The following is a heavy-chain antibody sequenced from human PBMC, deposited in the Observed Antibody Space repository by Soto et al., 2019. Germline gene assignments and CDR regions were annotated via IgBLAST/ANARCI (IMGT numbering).Heavy chain of an antibody. CDR1: GYTFTGYY. Sequence: ASVKGSCTASGYTFTGYYMHWVRHAPGQGLEWMGWINPNSGGTNYAQKFQGRVTMTRDTSISTAYMELSRLRSDDTAVYYCARMGYSYGSYYYGMDVWGQGTTVTVSS. D-gene: IGHD5-18*01. V-gene: IGHV1-2*02. CDR3: ARMGYSYGSYYYGMDV. J-gene: IGHJ6*02. CDR2: INPNSGGT.